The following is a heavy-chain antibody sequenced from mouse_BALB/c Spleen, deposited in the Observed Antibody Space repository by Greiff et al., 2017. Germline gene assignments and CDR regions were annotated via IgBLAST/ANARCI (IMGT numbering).Heavy chain of an antibody. CDR2: IDPANGNT. D-gene: IGHD1-1*01. CDR1: GFNIKDTY. V-gene: IGHV14-3*02. CDR3: ARSVLLRREAWFAY. J-gene: IGHJ3*01. Sequence: VQLQQSGAELVKPGASVKLSCTASGFNIKDTYMHWVKQRPEQGLEWIGRIDPANGNTKYDPKFQGKATITADTSSNTAYLQLSSLTSEDTAVYYCARSVLLRREAWFAYWGQGTLVTVSA.